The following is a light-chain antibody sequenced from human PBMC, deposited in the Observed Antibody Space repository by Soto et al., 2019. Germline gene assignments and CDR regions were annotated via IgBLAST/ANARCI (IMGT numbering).Light chain of an antibody. CDR1: SSDVGSYNL. V-gene: IGLV2-23*01. Sequence: QSVLTQPASVSGSPGQSITISCTGTSSDVGSYNLVSWYQQHPGKAPKLMIYEGSKRHSGVSNRFSGSKSGNTASLTISGLQAEDDAQYYCFSYAGPHVVFGGGTKLTVL. J-gene: IGLJ2*01. CDR3: FSYAGPHVV. CDR2: EGS.